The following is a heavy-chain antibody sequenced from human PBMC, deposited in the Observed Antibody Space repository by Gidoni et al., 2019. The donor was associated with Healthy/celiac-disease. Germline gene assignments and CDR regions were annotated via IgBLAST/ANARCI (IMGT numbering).Heavy chain of an antibody. CDR1: GGSISRGGYS. CDR3: ARGFETYYYGSGSYYNVGAFDI. D-gene: IGHD3-10*01. CDR2: IYHSGST. V-gene: IGHV4-30-2*01. J-gene: IGHJ3*02. Sequence: QLQLQESGSGLVKPSQTLSLPCAVSGGSISRGGYSWSWIRQPPGKGLEWIGYIYHSGSTYYNPSLKSRVTISVDRSKNQFSLKLSSVTAADTAVYYCARGFETYYYGSGSYYNVGAFDIWGQGTMVTVSS.